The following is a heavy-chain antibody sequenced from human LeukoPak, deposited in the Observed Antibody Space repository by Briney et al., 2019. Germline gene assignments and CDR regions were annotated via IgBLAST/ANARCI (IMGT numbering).Heavy chain of an antibody. V-gene: IGHV1-2*04. D-gene: IGHD3-10*01. J-gene: IGHJ3*02. CDR1: GYTFTSYD. CDR2: MNPNSGGT. CDR3: ARRGDYYGSGSYYTDAFDI. Sequence: ASVKVSCKASGYTFTSYDINWVRQATGQGLEWMGWMNPNSGGTNYAQKFQGWVTMTRDTSISTAYMELSRLRSDDTAVYYCARRGDYYGSGSYYTDAFDIWGQGTMVTVSS.